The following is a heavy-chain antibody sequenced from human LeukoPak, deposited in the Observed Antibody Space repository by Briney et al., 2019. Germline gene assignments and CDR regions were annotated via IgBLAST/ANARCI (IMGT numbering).Heavy chain of an antibody. CDR2: ISSSGSII. CDR1: GFTFSSCE. CDR3: ARESGDYADAFDI. V-gene: IGHV3-48*03. Sequence: GGALRLSCAASGFTFSSCEMNWVRQAPGEGLEWVSYISSSGSIIYYADAVKGRFTISRDNAKISLYLQMNILRAEDTAVYYCARESGDYADAFDIWGQGTMVTVSS. D-gene: IGHD4-17*01. J-gene: IGHJ3*02.